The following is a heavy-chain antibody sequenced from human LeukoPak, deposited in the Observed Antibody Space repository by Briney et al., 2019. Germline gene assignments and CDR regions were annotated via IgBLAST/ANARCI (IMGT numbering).Heavy chain of an antibody. CDR3: ASDGFHCDFWSGYYTAAFDI. CDR2: ISSSGSTI. CDR1: GFTFSSYE. V-gene: IGHV3-48*03. J-gene: IGHJ3*02. D-gene: IGHD3-3*01. Sequence: GGSLRLSCAASGFTFSSYEMNWVRQAPGKGLEWVSYISSSGSTIYYADSVKGRFTISRDNAKNSLYLQMNSLRAEDTAVYYCASDGFHCDFWSGYYTAAFDIWGQGTMVTVSS.